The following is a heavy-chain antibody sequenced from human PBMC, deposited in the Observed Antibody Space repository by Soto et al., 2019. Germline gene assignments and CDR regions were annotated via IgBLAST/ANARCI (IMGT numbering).Heavy chain of an antibody. Sequence: PGGSLRLSCAASGFTFSSYGMHWVRQAPGKGLEWVAVISYDGSNKYYADSVKGRFTISRDNSKNTLYLQMNSLRAEDTAVYYCAKDGYSGSYFDYWGQGTLVTVSS. V-gene: IGHV3-30*18. CDR1: GFTFSSYG. CDR2: ISYDGSNK. CDR3: AKDGYSGSYFDY. D-gene: IGHD1-26*01. J-gene: IGHJ4*02.